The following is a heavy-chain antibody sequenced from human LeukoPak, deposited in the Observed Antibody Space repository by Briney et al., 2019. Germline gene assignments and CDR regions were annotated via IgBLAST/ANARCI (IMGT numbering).Heavy chain of an antibody. CDR3: ARTRYYYNSRSYGAPYYFDY. CDR1: GGSISSYY. CDR2: ISFTGST. D-gene: IGHD3-10*01. J-gene: IGHJ4*02. Sequence: PSETLSLTCTVSGGSISSYYWSWIRQPPGKGLEWIGYISFTGSTNYNPSLKSRVTISVDASKNQFSLNLSSVTAADTAVYYCARTRYYYNSRSYGAPYYFDYWGQGTLVTVSS. V-gene: IGHV4-59*08.